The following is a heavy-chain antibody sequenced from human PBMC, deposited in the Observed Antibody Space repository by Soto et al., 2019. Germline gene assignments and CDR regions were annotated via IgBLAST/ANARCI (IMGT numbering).Heavy chain of an antibody. Sequence: QVQLVESGGGVVQPGRSLRLSCAASGFTFSSYAMYWVRQAPGKGLXXXXVISYDGNNKYYADSVKGRFTISRDNSKNTLYLQMNSLRAEDTALYYCARDRGVEGLEWVMGYWGQGTLVTVSS. J-gene: IGHJ4*02. D-gene: IGHD3-3*01. CDR3: ARDRGVEGLEWVMGY. CDR2: ISYDGNNK. CDR1: GFTFSSYA. V-gene: IGHV3-30-3*01.